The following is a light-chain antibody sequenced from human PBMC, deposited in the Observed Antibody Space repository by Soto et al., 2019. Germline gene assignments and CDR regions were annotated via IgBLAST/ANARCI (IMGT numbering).Light chain of an antibody. V-gene: IGKV3-20*01. Sequence: EIVLTQSPGTLSLSPGEGATLSCRASQSVSSGYLAWYQQKPGQAPRLLIYGASSRATGIPDRFSGRGSGTDFTLTISRLEPEDFAVYYCHQYGTSPGTFGQGTKVEIK. CDR1: QSVSSGY. CDR3: HQYGTSPGT. CDR2: GAS. J-gene: IGKJ1*01.